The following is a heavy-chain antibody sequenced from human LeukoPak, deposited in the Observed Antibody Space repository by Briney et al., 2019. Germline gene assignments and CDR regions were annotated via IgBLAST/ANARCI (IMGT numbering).Heavy chain of an antibody. J-gene: IGHJ4*02. CDR1: GFTFSSYG. D-gene: IGHD3-16*02. CDR3: AKADEYYDYVWGSHRPHKFDY. V-gene: IGHV3-30*02. CDR2: IRYDGSNK. Sequence: GGSLRLSCAASGFTFSSYGMHWVRQAPGKGLEWVAFIRYDGSNKYYADPVKGRFTISRDNSKNTLYLQMNSPRAEDTAVYYCAKADEYYDYVWGSHRPHKFDYWGQGTLVTVSS.